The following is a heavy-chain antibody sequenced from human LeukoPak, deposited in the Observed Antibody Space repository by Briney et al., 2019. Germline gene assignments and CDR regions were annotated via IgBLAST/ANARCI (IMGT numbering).Heavy chain of an antibody. Sequence: ASVKVSCKASGYTFITYYIHWVRQAPGQGLEWMGIINPNGGSTKYAQKFQGRVTMTRDTSTSTVYMDLSSLRSEDTAVYFCWRDWTDFDYWGQGTLVTVSS. J-gene: IGHJ4*02. CDR2: INPNGGST. V-gene: IGHV1-46*01. CDR3: WRDWTDFDY. D-gene: IGHD3-3*01. CDR1: GYTFITYY.